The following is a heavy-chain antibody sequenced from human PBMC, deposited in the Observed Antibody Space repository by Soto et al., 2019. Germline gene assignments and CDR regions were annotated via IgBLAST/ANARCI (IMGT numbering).Heavy chain of an antibody. CDR2: ITLYNGNN. Sequence: ASVKVSCKASGYIFSHCSLQWLQQTPGQGLERVRWITLYNGNNNDAKNFQVRGRISRDMSLRTAYIGFRRLRSEDPAVCYWAREGYCSGGSCYSTGGAFDIWGQGTMVTVSS. D-gene: IGHD2-15*01. CDR3: AREGYCSGGSCYSTGGAFDI. V-gene: IGHV1-45*02. CDR1: GYIFSHCS. J-gene: IGHJ3*02.